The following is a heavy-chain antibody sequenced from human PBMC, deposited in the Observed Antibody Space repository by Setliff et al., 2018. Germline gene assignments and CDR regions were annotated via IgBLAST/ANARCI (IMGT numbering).Heavy chain of an antibody. CDR3: ARDLGHGGDSDY. J-gene: IGHJ4*02. CDR2: IGHTGSI. V-gene: IGHV4-38-2*02. Sequence: SETLSLTCTVSGYSISSGYIWGWIRQPPGKGLEWVGNIGHTGSINYNPSLKSRLTISRDTTKNQVSLKLNSVTATDTAVYYCARDLGHGGDSDYWGQGILVTVSS. CDR1: GYSISSGYI. D-gene: IGHD2-21*02.